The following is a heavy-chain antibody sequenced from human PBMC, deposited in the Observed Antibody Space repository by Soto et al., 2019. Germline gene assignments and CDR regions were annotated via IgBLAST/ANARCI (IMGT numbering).Heavy chain of an antibody. Sequence: GGSLRLSCAASGFTFSSYGMHWVRQAPGKGLEWVAVIWYDGSNKYYADSVKGRFTISRDNSKNTLYLQMNSLRAEDTAVYYCAREAVVVPAAPCGFDYWGQGTLVTVSS. CDR2: IWYDGSNK. CDR3: AREAVVVPAAPCGFDY. J-gene: IGHJ4*02. CDR1: GFTFSSYG. D-gene: IGHD2-2*01. V-gene: IGHV3-33*01.